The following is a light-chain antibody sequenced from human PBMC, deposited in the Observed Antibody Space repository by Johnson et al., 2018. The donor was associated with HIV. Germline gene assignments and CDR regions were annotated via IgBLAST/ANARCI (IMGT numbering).Light chain of an antibody. J-gene: IGLJ1*01. CDR1: TSNIGNNY. CDR2: DNN. CDR3: GTWDSSLSANV. Sequence: QAVLTQPPSVSAAPGQKVTISCSGSTSNIGNNYVSWYQQLPGTAPKLLIYDNNKRPSGIPDRSSGSKSATPATLGITGLQTGDEADYYCGTWDSSLSANVFGTGTKVTVL. V-gene: IGLV1-51*01.